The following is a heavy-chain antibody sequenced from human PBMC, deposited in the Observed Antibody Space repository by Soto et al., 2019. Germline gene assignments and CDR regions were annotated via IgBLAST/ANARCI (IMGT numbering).Heavy chain of an antibody. Sequence: GGSLRLSCAASGFTFSSYAMSWVRQAPGKGLEWVSAISGSGGSTYYADSVKGRFTISRDNSKNTLYLQMNSLRAEYTAVYYWGKDPPRGNWNYGYGGQGTRVTVSS. J-gene: IGHJ4*02. CDR2: ISGSGGST. CDR3: GKDPPRGNWNYGY. D-gene: IGHD1-7*01. CDR1: GFTFSSYA. V-gene: IGHV3-23*01.